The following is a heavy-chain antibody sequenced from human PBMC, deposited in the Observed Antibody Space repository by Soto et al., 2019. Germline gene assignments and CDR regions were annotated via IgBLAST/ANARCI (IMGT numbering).Heavy chain of an antibody. J-gene: IGHJ5*02. CDR2: ITSDGKSK. Sequence: PGGSLRLCCAASGFKFSNHWMHWVRQRPAEGLVWVSRITSDGKSKAYAESVKGRFAISRDNAKNTLYLQMNGLTAEDTAVYYCARESGDWPLNWFDPWGQGTLVTVSS. D-gene: IGHD2-21*02. CDR1: GFKFSNHW. CDR3: ARESGDWPLNWFDP. V-gene: IGHV3-74*01.